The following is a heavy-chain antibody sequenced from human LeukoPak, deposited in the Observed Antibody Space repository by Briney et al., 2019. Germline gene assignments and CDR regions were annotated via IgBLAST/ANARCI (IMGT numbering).Heavy chain of an antibody. V-gene: IGHV3-23*01. J-gene: IGHJ3*02. CDR2: ISGSGGST. CDR1: GFTFSSYA. D-gene: IGHD3-10*01. CDR3: ARVWNYYGSGSYYRRDAFDI. Sequence: GGSLRLSCAASGFTFSSYAMSWVRQAPGKGLEWVSAISGSGGSTYYADSVKGRFTISRDNSKNSLYLQMNSLRAEDTAVYYCARVWNYYGSGSYYRRDAFDIWGQGTMVTVSS.